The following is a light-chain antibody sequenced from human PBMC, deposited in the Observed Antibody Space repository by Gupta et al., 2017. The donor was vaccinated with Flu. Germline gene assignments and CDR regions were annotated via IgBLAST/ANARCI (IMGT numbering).Light chain of an antibody. Sequence: PAPLSLSPGERATLSCRASQSVSSNLAWYQQKPGQAPRLLIFGASTRATGIPARFSGSGSGTEFTLTISSLQSEDFAVYYCQQDNNWPQSFGQGTKMEIK. CDR3: QQDNNWPQS. CDR1: QSVSSN. J-gene: IGKJ2*01. CDR2: GAS. V-gene: IGKV3D-15*01.